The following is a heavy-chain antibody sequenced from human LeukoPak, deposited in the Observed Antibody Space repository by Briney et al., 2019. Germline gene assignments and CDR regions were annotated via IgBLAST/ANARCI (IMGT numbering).Heavy chain of an antibody. D-gene: IGHD3-10*01. CDR3: ASTQGLWFGDRTIDY. CDR1: GFTFSSYA. J-gene: IGHJ4*02. CDR2: ISGSGGST. Sequence: GGSLRLSCAASGFTFSSYAMSWVRQAPGKGLEWVSAISGSGGSTYYADSVKGRFTISRDNSKNTLYLQMNSLRAEDTAVYYCASTQGLWFGDRTIDYWGQGTLVTVSS. V-gene: IGHV3-23*01.